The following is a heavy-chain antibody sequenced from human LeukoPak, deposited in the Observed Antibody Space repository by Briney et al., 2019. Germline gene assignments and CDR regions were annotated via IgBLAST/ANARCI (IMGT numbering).Heavy chain of an antibody. V-gene: IGHV3-74*01. Sequence: AGGSLRLSCAASGTYWMHWVRQAPGKGLVWVSHINSDGSWTGYADSVKGRFTISKDNVKNTVSLQMNNLRAEDTAVYYCVTFYETYWGRGTLVTVSS. J-gene: IGHJ4*02. CDR3: VTFYETY. D-gene: IGHD2/OR15-2a*01. CDR2: INSDGSWT. CDR1: GTYW.